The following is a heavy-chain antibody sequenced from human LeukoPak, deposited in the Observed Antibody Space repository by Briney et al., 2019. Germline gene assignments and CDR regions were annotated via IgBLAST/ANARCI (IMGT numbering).Heavy chain of an antibody. CDR3: ARGVERFGELSNNWFDP. V-gene: IGHV1-69*05. Sequence: GSSVKVSCKASGGTFSSYAISWVRQAPGQGLEWMGGIIPIFGTANYAQKFQGRVTITTDESTSTAYMELSSLRSEDTAVYYCARGVERFGELSNNWFDPWGQGTLVTVSS. J-gene: IGHJ5*02. D-gene: IGHD3-10*01. CDR2: IIPIFGTA. CDR1: GGTFSSYA.